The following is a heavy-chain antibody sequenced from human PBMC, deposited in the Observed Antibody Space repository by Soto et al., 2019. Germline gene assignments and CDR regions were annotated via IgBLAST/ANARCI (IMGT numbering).Heavy chain of an antibody. J-gene: IGHJ4*02. CDR2: IYWDDDK. CDR3: AHAGGPLLDY. CDR1: GFSLTTRGVG. D-gene: IGHD1-26*01. Sequence: QITLKESGPTLVKPTQTLTLTCTFSGFSLTTRGVGVGWIRQPPGKALGGLALIYWDDDKRNSTSLKSLHTIPKDTTRNQVVLTMTNMDPVDTATYYCAHAGGPLLDYWGQGTLVTVSS. V-gene: IGHV2-5*02.